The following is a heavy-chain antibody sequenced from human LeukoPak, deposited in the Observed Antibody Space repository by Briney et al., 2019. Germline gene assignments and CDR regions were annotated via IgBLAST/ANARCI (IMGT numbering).Heavy chain of an antibody. J-gene: IGHJ4*02. D-gene: IGHD1-26*01. V-gene: IGHV3-23*01. CDR1: GVTLSNYA. CDR3: AKGGKWDVTPFDY. Sequence: GGSLRLSCVASGVTLSNYAMNWVRQAPGKGLEWVSTISGGGGSTYYADSVKGRFTISRDNSKNTLYLQVNSLRAEDTAVYYCAKGGKWDVTPFDYWGQGTLVTVSS. CDR2: ISGGGGST.